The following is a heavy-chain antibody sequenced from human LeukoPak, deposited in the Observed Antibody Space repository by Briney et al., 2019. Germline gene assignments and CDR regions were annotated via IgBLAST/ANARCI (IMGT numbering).Heavy chain of an antibody. CDR1: GGSISSYY. D-gene: IGHD3-3*01. Sequence: PSETLSLTCTVSGGSISSYYWSWIRQPPGKGLEWIGYIYYSGSTNYNPSLKSRVTISVDTSKNQFSLKLSSVTAADTAVYYCARGGDFWSGYLGGYFDYWGQGTLVTVSS. CDR2: IYYSGST. CDR3: ARGGDFWSGYLGGYFDY. V-gene: IGHV4-59*01. J-gene: IGHJ4*02.